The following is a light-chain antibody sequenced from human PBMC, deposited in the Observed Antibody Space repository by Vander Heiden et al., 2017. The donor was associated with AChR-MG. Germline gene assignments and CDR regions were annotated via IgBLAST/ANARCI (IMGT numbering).Light chain of an antibody. CDR2: DAS. J-gene: IGKJ2*01. V-gene: IGKV1-39*01. CDR3: QQSYSTPPMYT. Sequence: DIQMTQSPSSLSASVGDRVTITCRTTQSISTYLNWYQKKPGKAPNHLIYDASRLQSGVPSRFSGSGSGTDFTLTISSLQPEDFATYYCQQSYSTPPMYTFGQGTRLEIK. CDR1: QSISTY.